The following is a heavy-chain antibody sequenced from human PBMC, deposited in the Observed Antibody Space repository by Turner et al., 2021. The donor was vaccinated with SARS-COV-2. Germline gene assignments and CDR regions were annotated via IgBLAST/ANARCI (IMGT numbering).Heavy chain of an antibody. CDR1: SNY. CDR2: IYSGGST. D-gene: IGHD6-19*01. J-gene: IGHJ3*02. Sequence: SNYISWVRQAPGKGLEWVSVIYSGGSTYYADSVKGRFTSSRDNSKNTLYLQMNSLRAEDTAVYYCVRGYSSGWYQRGAFDIWGQGTMVTVSS. V-gene: IGHV3-53*01. CDR3: VRGYSSGWYQRGAFDI.